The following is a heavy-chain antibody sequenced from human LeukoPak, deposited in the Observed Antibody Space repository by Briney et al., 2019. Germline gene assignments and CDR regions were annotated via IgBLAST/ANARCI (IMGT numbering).Heavy chain of an antibody. J-gene: IGHJ1*01. D-gene: IGHD2-8*02. CDR3: ANARGAGGFQYFRH. CDR2: INGGNADT. Sequence: ASVKVSCKTSAYTFTDFTMHWFRQSPGQRLEWMGCINGGNADTQYSQNFQGRVTITRDTSTNTGFMELSSLKSEDTAVYYCANARGAGGFQYFRHWCQGALVTVSS. CDR1: AYTFTDFT. V-gene: IGHV1-3*01.